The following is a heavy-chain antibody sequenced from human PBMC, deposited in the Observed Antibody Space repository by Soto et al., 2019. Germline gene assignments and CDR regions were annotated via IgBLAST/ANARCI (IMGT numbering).Heavy chain of an antibody. CDR2: IYDTESA. CDR1: GESISSGGYY. Sequence: QVQLQESDPGLVKPSQTLSLTCNVSGESISSGGYYWSWIRHHPGKGLEWIGYIYDTESAYYNPSLKSRVTISMDPSKNQFAMRLSSVTAADTAVYYCARASSSSSAADYWGQGILATVSS. CDR3: ARASSSSSAADY. V-gene: IGHV4-31*03. D-gene: IGHD6-6*01. J-gene: IGHJ4*02.